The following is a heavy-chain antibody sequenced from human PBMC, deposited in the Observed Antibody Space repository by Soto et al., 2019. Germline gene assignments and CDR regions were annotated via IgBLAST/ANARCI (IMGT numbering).Heavy chain of an antibody. CDR2: ISYDGSNK. D-gene: IGHD3-3*01. CDR3: AENYDFWSGPGKDYFDY. J-gene: IGHJ4*02. V-gene: IGHV3-30*18. Sequence: PWRSLRIACPASGFTFSSYGLHWVRQGPGKWLEWVAVISYDGSNKYYADSVKGRFTISRDNSKNTLYLQMNSLRAEDTAVYYCAENYDFWSGPGKDYFDYWGQGTLVTVSS. CDR1: GFTFSSYG.